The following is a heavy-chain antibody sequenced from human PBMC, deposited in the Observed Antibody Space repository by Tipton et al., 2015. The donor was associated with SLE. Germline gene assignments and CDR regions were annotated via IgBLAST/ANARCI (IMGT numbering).Heavy chain of an antibody. V-gene: IGHV3-11*04. J-gene: IGHJ4*02. CDR2: ISGGGYTT. CDR1: GFTFSDSY. D-gene: IGHD2-21*01. CDR3: VRYLCGGDCFLFDY. Sequence: SLRISCAASGFTFSDSYMTWSCQTPGRGLEWVSYISGGGYTTYYADSVRGRFNISRDNAKNSLYLQMDSLRVEDTAVYYCVRYLCGGDCFLFDYWGQGIFVTVSS.